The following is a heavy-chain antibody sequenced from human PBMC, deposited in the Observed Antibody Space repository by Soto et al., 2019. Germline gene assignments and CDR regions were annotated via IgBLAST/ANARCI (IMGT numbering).Heavy chain of an antibody. CDR2: IWYDGSNE. J-gene: IGHJ1*01. CDR1: GFTFSSYG. V-gene: IGHV3-33*01. Sequence: QVQLVESGGGVVQPGRSLRLSCAASGFTFSSYGMHWVRQAPCKGLEWVAVIWYDGSNEYYEDSVRGRFTISRDNPKNTLYMQMNSMRDQDTAVYYCARDRYYYDSNGYYPNAEHFPHCGKVTLVNASS. CDR3: ARDRYYYDSNGYYPNAEHFPH. D-gene: IGHD3-22*01.